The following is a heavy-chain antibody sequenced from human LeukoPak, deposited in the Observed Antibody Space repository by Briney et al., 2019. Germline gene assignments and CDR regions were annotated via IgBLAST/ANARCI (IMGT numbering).Heavy chain of an antibody. V-gene: IGHV4-34*01. CDR3: ARGDSSWFYYFDY. J-gene: IGHJ4*02. D-gene: IGHD6-13*01. Sequence: PSETLSLTCAVYGRSFSGYYWSGLRQPPGKGLEGFGEISHSGSTNYNPSLKSRVTISVDTSKNQVSLKLSSVTAADTAVYYCARGDSSWFYYFDYWGRGTLATVSS. CDR1: GRSFSGYY. CDR2: ISHSGST.